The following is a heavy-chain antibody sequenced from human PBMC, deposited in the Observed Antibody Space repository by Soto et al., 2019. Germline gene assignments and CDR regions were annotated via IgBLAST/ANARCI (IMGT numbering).Heavy chain of an antibody. CDR1: GDSFTSYW. Sequence: GEALKISCKGCGDSFTSYWSGWVRQMPGKGLECMGIIYPGDSDTRYSPSFQGQVTISADKSISTAYLQWSSLKASDTAMYYCGRAAAAATYYYGMDGWGQGTTVTIAS. D-gene: IGHD6-13*01. V-gene: IGHV5-51*01. CDR3: GRAAAAATYYYGMDG. CDR2: IYPGDSDT. J-gene: IGHJ6*02.